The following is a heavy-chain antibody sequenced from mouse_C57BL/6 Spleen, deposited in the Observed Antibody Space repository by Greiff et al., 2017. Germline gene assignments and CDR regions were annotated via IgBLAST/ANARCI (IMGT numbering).Heavy chain of an antibody. CDR3: ARSGDYGSSDDWYFDV. Sequence: VQLQESGPGLVQPSQSLSITCTVSGFSLTSYGVHWVRQSPGKGLEWLGVIWSGGSTDYNAAFISRLSISKDNSKSQVFFKMNSLQADDTAIYYCARSGDYGSSDDWYFDVWGTGTTVTVSS. D-gene: IGHD1-1*01. CDR2: IWSGGST. J-gene: IGHJ1*03. CDR1: GFSLTSYG. V-gene: IGHV2-2*01.